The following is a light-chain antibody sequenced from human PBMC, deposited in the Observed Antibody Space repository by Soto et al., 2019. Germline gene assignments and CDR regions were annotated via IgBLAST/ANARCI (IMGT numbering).Light chain of an antibody. V-gene: IGKV1-39*01. Sequence: DIQMTQSPSSLSASVGDRVTITCRASQSISSYLNWYQQKPGKAPKLLIYAASSLQSGVPSRFSGSGSGPDFTLTISSLQPEYLEMYYCQQGYNTPSTSGQGTRLEIK. CDR1: QSISSY. CDR3: QQGYNTPST. J-gene: IGKJ5*01. CDR2: AAS.